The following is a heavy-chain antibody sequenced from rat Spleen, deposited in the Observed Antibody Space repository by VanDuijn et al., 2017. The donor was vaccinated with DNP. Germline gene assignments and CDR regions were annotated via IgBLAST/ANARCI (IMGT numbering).Heavy chain of an antibody. CDR3: ATHYYDGYWVDY. CDR1: GFTFSDYN. Sequence: EVQLVESGGGLVQPGRSLKLSCAASGFTFSDYNMAWVRHAPKKGLEWVATIIYDGSRTYYRDSVKGRFTISRDNAKSTLYRQMDSLRSEDTATYYCATHYYDGYWVDYWGQGVMVTVSS. D-gene: IGHD1-12*03. J-gene: IGHJ2*01. CDR2: IIYDGSRT. V-gene: IGHV5S10*01.